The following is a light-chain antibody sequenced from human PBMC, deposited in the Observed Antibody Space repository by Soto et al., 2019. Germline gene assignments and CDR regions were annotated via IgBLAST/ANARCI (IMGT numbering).Light chain of an antibody. CDR3: LQSAISPNP. V-gene: IGKV3-20*01. J-gene: IGKJ5*01. CDR1: QSVSSNY. Sequence: IVLTHSPCSRSCSPRERASRSCMSSQSVSSNYLAWFQQKPGQAPRLLISGASNRASDIPDRFSGSGSWTDFTLTISRLEPEDFALYYCLQSAISPNPFGQVT. CDR2: GAS.